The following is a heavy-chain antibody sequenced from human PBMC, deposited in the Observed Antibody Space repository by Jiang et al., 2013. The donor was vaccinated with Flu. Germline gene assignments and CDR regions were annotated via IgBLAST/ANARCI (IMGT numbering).Heavy chain of an antibody. CDR3: ARDPYYDFWSGPSTVMDV. V-gene: IGHV3-48*03. CDR1: FTFSSYE. J-gene: IGHJ6*04. D-gene: IGHD3-3*01. Sequence: FTFSSYEMNWVRQAPGKGLEWVSYISSSGSTIYYADSVKGRFTISRDNAKNSLYLQMNSLRAEDTAVYYCARDPYYDFWSGPSTVMDVWGKGTTVTVSS. CDR2: ISSSGSTI.